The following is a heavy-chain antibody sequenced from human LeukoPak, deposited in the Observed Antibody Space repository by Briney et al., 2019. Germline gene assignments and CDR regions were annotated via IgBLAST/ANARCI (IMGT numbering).Heavy chain of an antibody. Sequence: SETLSLTCTVSGGSVSSGSYYWSWIRQPPGKGLEWIGYIYYSGSTNYNPSLKSRVTISVDTSKNQFSLKLSSVTAADTAVYYCARESGIAVAGGFDYWGQGTLVTVSS. CDR1: GGSVSSGSYY. CDR2: IYYSGST. V-gene: IGHV4-61*01. D-gene: IGHD6-19*01. CDR3: ARESGIAVAGGFDY. J-gene: IGHJ4*02.